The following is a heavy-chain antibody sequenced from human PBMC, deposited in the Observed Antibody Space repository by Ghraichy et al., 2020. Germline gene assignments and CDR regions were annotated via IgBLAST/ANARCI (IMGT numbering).Heavy chain of an antibody. D-gene: IGHD2-8*01. CDR3: ARDPVLMVYPSYGMDV. J-gene: IGHJ6*02. CDR1: GGSISSGGYY. CDR2: IYYSGST. V-gene: IGHV4-31*03. Sequence: SETLSLTCTVSGGSISSGGYYWSWIRQHPGKGLEWIGYIYYSGSTYYNPSLKSRVTISVDTSKNQFSLKLSSVTAADTAVYYCARDPVLMVYPSYGMDVWGQGTTVTVSS.